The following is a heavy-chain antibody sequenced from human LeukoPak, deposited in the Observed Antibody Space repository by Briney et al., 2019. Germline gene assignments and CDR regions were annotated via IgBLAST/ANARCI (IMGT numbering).Heavy chain of an antibody. CDR3: AKGGYSSGWYKNYYYMDV. CDR2: IRYDGSNK. J-gene: IGHJ6*03. D-gene: IGHD6-19*01. V-gene: IGHV3-30*02. CDR1: GFTFSSYG. Sequence: GGSLRLSCAASGFTFSSYGMHWVRQAPGKGLEWVAFIRYDGSNKYYADSVKGRFTISRDNSKNTLYPQMNSLRAEDTAVYYCAKGGYSSGWYKNYYYMDVWGKGTTVTISS.